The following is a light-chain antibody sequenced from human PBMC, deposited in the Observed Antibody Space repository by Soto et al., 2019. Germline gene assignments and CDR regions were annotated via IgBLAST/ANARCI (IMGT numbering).Light chain of an antibody. J-gene: IGKJ1*01. CDR1: QSISSW. V-gene: IGKV1-5*01. CDR2: DAS. CDR3: QQYNSYSRT. Sequence: DIQMTQSPSTLSASVGDRVTITCRASQSISSWLAWYQQKPGKAPKLLIYDASSLESGVPSRFSGSGSGTEFTLTISSLQPXXFATYYCQQYNSYSRTFGQGTKVEIK.